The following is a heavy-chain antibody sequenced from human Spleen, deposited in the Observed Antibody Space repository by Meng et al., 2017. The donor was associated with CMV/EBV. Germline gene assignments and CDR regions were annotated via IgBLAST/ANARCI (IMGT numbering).Heavy chain of an antibody. J-gene: IGHJ4*02. CDR1: GFAFSTYS. D-gene: IGHD2-2*02. V-gene: IGHV3-21*01. Sequence: GGSLRLSCAASGFAFSTYSMNWVRQTPGKGLEWVPSISSSAVYAFYADSVRGRFTISRDNAKNSLSLHMNSLRAEDTAVYYCARDMEDPAAIPVLDSWGQGTLVTVSS. CDR3: ARDMEDPAAIPVLDS. CDR2: ISSSAVYA.